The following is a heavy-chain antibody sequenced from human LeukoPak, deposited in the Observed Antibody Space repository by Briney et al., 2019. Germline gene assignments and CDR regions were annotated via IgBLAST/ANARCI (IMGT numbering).Heavy chain of an antibody. Sequence: GGSLRLSCAASGFTFSSYAMSWVRQAPGKGLEWVSAISGSGGSTYYADSVKGRFTISRDNSKNTLYLQMNSLRVDDTAAYYCATISGSFEYLDYWGQGTLVTVSS. V-gene: IGHV3-23*01. CDR3: ATISGSFEYLDY. CDR1: GFTFSSYA. CDR2: ISGSGGST. D-gene: IGHD1-26*01. J-gene: IGHJ4*02.